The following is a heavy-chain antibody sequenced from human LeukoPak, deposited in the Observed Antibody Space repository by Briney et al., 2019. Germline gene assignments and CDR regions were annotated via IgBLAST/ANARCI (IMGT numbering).Heavy chain of an antibody. D-gene: IGHD2-2*01. CDR1: GYTFTSYG. CDR3: ARERDRRYCSSTSCYAGNRDAFDI. V-gene: IGHV1-18*01. J-gene: IGHJ3*02. Sequence: ASVKVSCKASGYTFTSYGISWVRQAPGQGLEWMGWISAYNGNTNYAQKLQGRVTMTTDTSTSTAYMELRSLRSEDTAVYYCARERDRRYCSSTSCYAGNRDAFDIWGQGTMVTVSS. CDR2: ISAYNGNT.